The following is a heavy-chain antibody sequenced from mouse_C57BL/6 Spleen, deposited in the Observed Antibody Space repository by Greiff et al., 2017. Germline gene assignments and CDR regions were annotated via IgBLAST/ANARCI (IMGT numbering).Heavy chain of an antibody. J-gene: IGHJ2*01. D-gene: IGHD1-1*01. CDR2: ISDGGSYT. V-gene: IGHV5-4*01. CDR3: AREAPITTVPDD. CDR1: GFTFSSYA. Sequence: EVQGVESGGGLVKPGGSLKLSCAASGFTFSSYAMSWVRQTPEKRLEWVATISDGGSYTYYPDNVKGRFTISRDNAKNNLYLQMSQLKSEDTAMYYCAREAPITTVPDDWGQGTTLTVSS.